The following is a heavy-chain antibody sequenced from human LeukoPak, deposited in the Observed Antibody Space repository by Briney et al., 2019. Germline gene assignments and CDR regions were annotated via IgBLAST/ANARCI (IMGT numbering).Heavy chain of an antibody. D-gene: IGHD4-17*01. V-gene: IGHV3-30-3*01. CDR1: GFTFSSYA. CDR3: ARDGSGDYGDFLDAFDI. Sequence: PGRSLRLSCAASGFTFSSYAMHWVRQAPGKGLEWVAVISYDGSNKYYADSVKGRFNISRDNSKNTLYLQMNSLRAEDTAVYYCARDGSGDYGDFLDAFDIWGQGTMVTVSS. CDR2: ISYDGSNK. J-gene: IGHJ3*02.